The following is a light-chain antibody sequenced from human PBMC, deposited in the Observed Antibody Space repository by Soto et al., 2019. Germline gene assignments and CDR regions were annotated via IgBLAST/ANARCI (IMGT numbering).Light chain of an antibody. Sequence: DIQLPQSPPTLSASVGDRVTITCRASQTISTWMAWYQQTPGKAPKILVYDASTLQSGVASRFRGSGSGTEFTLPISRLQPDDFSTYYCQQYNSYSWTFGQGTKVDIK. CDR2: DAS. CDR1: QTISTW. J-gene: IGKJ1*01. CDR3: QQYNSYSWT. V-gene: IGKV1-5*01.